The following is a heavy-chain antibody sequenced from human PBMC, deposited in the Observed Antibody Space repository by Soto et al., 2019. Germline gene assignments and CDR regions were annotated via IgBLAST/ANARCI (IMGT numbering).Heavy chain of an antibody. CDR2: INHSGST. Sequence: TSETLSLTCAVYGGSFSGYYWSWIRQPPGKGLERIGEINHSGSTNYNPSLKSRVTISVDTSKNQFSLKLSSVTAADTAVYYCARGGRLRRHFDYWGQGTLVTVSS. D-gene: IGHD4-17*01. J-gene: IGHJ4*02. V-gene: IGHV4-34*01. CDR1: GGSFSGYY. CDR3: ARGGRLRRHFDY.